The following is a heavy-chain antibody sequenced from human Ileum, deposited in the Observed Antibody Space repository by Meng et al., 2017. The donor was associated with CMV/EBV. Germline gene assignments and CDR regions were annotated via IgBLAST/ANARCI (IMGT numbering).Heavy chain of an antibody. D-gene: IGHD3-3*01. Sequence: EVQLVESGGGLVQPGGSLRLSCAASGFTFSNYWMHWVRQAPGKGLVWVSRIGGDGSITNYADSAKGRFTISRDNAKNTLYLQMNSLRVEDTGVYYCAKLTEWFEDCWGQGALVTVSS. CDR1: GFTFSNYW. J-gene: IGHJ4*02. CDR2: IGGDGSIT. CDR3: AKLTEWFEDC. V-gene: IGHV3-74*01.